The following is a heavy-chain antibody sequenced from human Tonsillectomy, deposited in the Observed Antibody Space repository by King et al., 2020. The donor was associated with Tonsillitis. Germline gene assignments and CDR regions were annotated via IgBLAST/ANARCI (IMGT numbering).Heavy chain of an antibody. CDR3: ARVLVVVVAATCFYYGMDV. J-gene: IGHJ6*02. Sequence: VQLQESCPGLVKPSGTLSLTCAVSGGSISSSNWWRWFRQPPGKGLEWIGVIYHRGSTNYNPSLNRRVTLSLDKYKNQFSLKLSSVTAADTAVYYCARVLVVVVAATCFYYGMDVWGQGTTVTVSS. D-gene: IGHD2-15*01. V-gene: IGHV4-4*02. CDR1: GGSISSSNW. CDR2: IYHRGST.